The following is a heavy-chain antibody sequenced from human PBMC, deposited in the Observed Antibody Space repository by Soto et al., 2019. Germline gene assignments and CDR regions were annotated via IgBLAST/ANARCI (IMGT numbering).Heavy chain of an antibody. CDR1: GFTFSSNA. V-gene: IGHV3-23*01. Sequence: DVQLLESGGGLVQPGGSLRLSCAASGFTFSSNAMNWVRQAPGKGLEWVSTISGSGTGKYYADSVKGRSTISRDNSRNTLFLQMNNLRAEDAAVYYCAKDRSPGASTWNVYWGQGTLVTVSS. J-gene: IGHJ4*02. CDR3: AKDRSPGASTWNVY. CDR2: ISGSGTGK. D-gene: IGHD1-26*01.